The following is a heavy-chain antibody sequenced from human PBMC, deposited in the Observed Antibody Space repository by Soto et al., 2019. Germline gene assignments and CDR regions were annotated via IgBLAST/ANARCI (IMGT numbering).Heavy chain of an antibody. CDR3: ARGENVWGSPYGMDV. CDR1: GFTFSSYA. CDR2: ISYDGSNK. Sequence: QVQLVESGGGVVQPGRSLRLSCAASGFTFSSYAMHWVRQAPGKGLEWVAVISYDGSNKYYADSVKGRFTISRDNSKNTLYLQMNSLRAEDTAVSYCARGENVWGSPYGMDVWGQGTTVTVSS. V-gene: IGHV3-30-3*01. J-gene: IGHJ6*02. D-gene: IGHD3-16*01.